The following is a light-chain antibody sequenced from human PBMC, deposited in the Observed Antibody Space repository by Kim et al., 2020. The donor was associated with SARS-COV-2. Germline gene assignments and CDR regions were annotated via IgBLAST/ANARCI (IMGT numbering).Light chain of an antibody. CDR3: NSRDSSGNHHVV. V-gene: IGLV3-19*01. Sequence: SSELTQDPAVSVALGQTVRITCQGDSLRIYYASWYQQKPGQAPVLVIYGKNNRPSGIPDRFSGSSPGNTASLTITGAQAEDEADYYCNSRDSSGNHHVVF. CDR1: SLRIYY. J-gene: IGLJ2*01. CDR2: GKN.